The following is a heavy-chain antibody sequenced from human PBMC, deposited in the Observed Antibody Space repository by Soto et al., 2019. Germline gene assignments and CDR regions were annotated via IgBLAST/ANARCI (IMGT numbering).Heavy chain of an antibody. CDR1: GDSISSYY. Sequence: SETLSLTCSVSGDSISSYYWSWIRQPPGKGLEWIGYIYYSGSTNYNPSLKSRVTISVDTSKNQFSLKLSSVTAADTAMYYCARALALRDSSGYYYLDAFDMWGQGTMVTVSS. D-gene: IGHD3-22*01. CDR2: IYYSGST. V-gene: IGHV4-59*01. J-gene: IGHJ3*02. CDR3: ARALALRDSSGYYYLDAFDM.